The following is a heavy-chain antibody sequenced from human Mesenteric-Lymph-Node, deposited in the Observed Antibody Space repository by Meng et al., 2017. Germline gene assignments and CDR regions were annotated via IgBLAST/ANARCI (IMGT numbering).Heavy chain of an antibody. V-gene: IGHV1-8*01. D-gene: IGHD6-13*01. J-gene: IGHJ4*02. CDR2: MNPNSGNT. CDR3: ARGIAAAADFDY. Sequence: ASVKVSCKASGYTFTSYDINWVRQATGQGLEWMGWMNPNSGNTGYAQKFQGRVTMTRNTSISTAYMELSSLRSEDTAVYYCARGIAAAADFDYWGQGTLVTVSS. CDR1: GYTFTSYD.